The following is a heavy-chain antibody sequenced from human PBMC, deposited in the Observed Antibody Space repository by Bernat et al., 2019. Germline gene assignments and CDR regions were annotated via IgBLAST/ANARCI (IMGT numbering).Heavy chain of an antibody. CDR1: GFTFRNYA. J-gene: IGHJ4*02. D-gene: IGHD4-17*01. CDR3: AKGSGPVTTEGRN. CDR2: ISGGGGST. Sequence: EVHLLESGGGLIQPGGSLRLSCSASGFTFRNYAMSWVRQAPGKGLEWVSSISGGGGSTYYAGSVKGRFSISRDNSKNTLYLQMNSLRAEDTALYYCAKGSGPVTTEGRNWGQGTLVTVSS. V-gene: IGHV3-23*01.